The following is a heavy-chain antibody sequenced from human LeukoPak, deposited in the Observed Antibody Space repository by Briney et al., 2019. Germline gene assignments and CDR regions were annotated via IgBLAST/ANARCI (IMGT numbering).Heavy chain of an antibody. Sequence: SETLSLTCNVSGGSISNYYWTWIRQPPGKGLEWIGYVYYSGSTSDSGSTNYNPSLKSRLTISVDKSTNQFSLRLTSVTAADTALYYCAGQWGTRFDVWGLGTVVTVSS. CDR2: VYYSGSTSDSGST. V-gene: IGHV4-59*08. D-gene: IGHD3-16*01. CDR1: GGSISNYY. CDR3: AGQWGTRFDV. J-gene: IGHJ3*01.